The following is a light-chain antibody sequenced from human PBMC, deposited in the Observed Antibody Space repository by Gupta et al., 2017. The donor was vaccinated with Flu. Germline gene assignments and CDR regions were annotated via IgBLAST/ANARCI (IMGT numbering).Light chain of an antibody. Sequence: MVLTQSPATLSLSPGEVASLSCRTSQRIRSRFLAWYQQRRGQAPTLLTYDGSTRAPGVPDRFSGSGSGTDFTLTITRVEPEDSAMYCCQQDEKSPRTFGQGTKLEVK. CDR2: DGS. CDR1: QRIRSRF. CDR3: QQDEKSPRT. J-gene: IGKJ2*01. V-gene: IGKV3D-20*01.